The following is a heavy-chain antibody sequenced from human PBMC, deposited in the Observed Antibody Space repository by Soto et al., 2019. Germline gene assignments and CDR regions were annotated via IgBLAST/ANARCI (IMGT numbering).Heavy chain of an antibody. D-gene: IGHD6-19*01. V-gene: IGHV3-30*18. CDR3: AKDRSSGDPGGMDV. CDR2: ISYDGSNK. Sequence: LRLSCAASGFTFSSYGMHWVRQAPGKGLEWVAVISYDGSNKYYADSVKGRFTISRDNSKNTLYLQMNSLRAEDTAVYYCAKDRSSGDPGGMDVWGQGTTVTVSS. J-gene: IGHJ6*02. CDR1: GFTFSSYG.